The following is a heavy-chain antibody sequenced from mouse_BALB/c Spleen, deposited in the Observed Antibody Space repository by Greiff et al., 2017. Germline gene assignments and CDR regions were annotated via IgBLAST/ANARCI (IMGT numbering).Heavy chain of an antibody. Sequence: QVHVKQSGAELAKPGASVKMSCKASGYTFTSYWMHWVKQRPGQGLEWLGYINPSTGYTEYNQKFKDKATLTADKSSSTAYMQLSSLTSEDSAVYYCALRRNYAMDYWGQGTSVTVSS. CDR3: ALRRNYAMDY. CDR1: GYTFTSYW. CDR2: INPSTGYT. J-gene: IGHJ4*01. V-gene: IGHV1-7*01. D-gene: IGHD2-12*01.